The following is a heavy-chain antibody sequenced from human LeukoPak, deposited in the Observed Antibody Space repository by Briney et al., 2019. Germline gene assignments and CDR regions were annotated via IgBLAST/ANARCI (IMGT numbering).Heavy chain of an antibody. J-gene: IGHJ4*02. V-gene: IGHV4-59*01. D-gene: IGHD6-6*01. Sequence: SETLSLTSTVPGGSISSSFWSWIRQRPGKGLGWRGYIYYMGGIKYNPSLQSRVTLSVDTSKNQFSLKLSSVTAADTAVYYCARLRIAAGSFDYWGQGTLVTVSS. CDR2: IYYMGGI. CDR3: ARLRIAAGSFDY. CDR1: GGSISSSF.